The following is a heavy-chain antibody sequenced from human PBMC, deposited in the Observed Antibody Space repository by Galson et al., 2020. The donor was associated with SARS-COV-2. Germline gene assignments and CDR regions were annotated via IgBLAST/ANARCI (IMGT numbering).Heavy chain of an antibody. D-gene: IGHD6-19*01. CDR3: ATEPAVAGTPNGYYYYYGMDG. CDR1: GYTLTELS. Sequence: ASVKVSCKVSGYTLTELSMHWVRQAPGKGLEWMGGFDPEDGETIYAQKFQGRVTMTEDTSTDTAYMELSSLRSEDTAVYYWATEPAVAGTPNGYYYYYGMDGWGQGTTVTVSS. CDR2: FDPEDGET. V-gene: IGHV1-24*01. J-gene: IGHJ6*02.